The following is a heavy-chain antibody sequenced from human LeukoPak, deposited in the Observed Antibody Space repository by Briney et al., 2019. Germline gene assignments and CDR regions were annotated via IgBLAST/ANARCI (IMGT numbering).Heavy chain of an antibody. V-gene: IGHV3-30-3*01. D-gene: IGHD6-6*01. CDR1: GFTFSSYA. J-gene: IGHJ4*02. CDR3: ASLTSSRNY. Sequence: GGSLRLSCAASGFTFSSYAMHWVRQAPGKGLEWVAVISYDGSNKYYADSMKGRFTISRDNSKNTLYLQMNSLRAEDTAVYYCASLTSSRNYWGQGTLVTVSS. CDR2: ISYDGSNK.